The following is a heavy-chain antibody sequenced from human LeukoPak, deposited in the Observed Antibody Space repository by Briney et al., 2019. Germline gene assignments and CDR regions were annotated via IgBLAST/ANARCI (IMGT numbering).Heavy chain of an antibody. V-gene: IGHV3-21*01. CDR1: GFTFSSYS. Sequence: GGSLRLSCAASGFTFSSYSMNWVRQAPGKGLEWVSYISSSSGYIYYADSVKGRFTISRDNAKNSLYLQMNSLRAEDTAVYYCARDFNGGAFDIWGQGTMVTVSS. CDR2: ISSSSGYI. D-gene: IGHD7-27*01. J-gene: IGHJ3*02. CDR3: ARDFNGGAFDI.